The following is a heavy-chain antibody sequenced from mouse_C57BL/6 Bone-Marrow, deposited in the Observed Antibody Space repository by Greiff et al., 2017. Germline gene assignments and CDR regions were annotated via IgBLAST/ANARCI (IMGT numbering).Heavy chain of an antibody. CDR2: ISNGGGST. CDR1: GFTFSDYY. V-gene: IGHV5-12*01. J-gene: IGHJ3*01. CDR3: ARPHYYYGSSFAY. Sequence: DVKLVESGGGLVQPGGSLKLSCAASGFTFSDYYMYWVRQTPEKRLAWVAYISNGGGSTYYPDTVKGRFTISRDNAKNTLYLQMSRLKSEDTAMYYCARPHYYYGSSFAYWGQGTLVTVSA. D-gene: IGHD1-1*01.